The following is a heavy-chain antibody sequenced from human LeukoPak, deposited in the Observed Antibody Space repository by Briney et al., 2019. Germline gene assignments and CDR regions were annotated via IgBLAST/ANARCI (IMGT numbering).Heavy chain of an antibody. CDR3: ARGGVSSSWYRTPDY. CDR2: ISAYNGNT. J-gene: IGHJ4*02. Sequence: ASVKVSCKASGYTFTSYGISWLRQAPEQGLEWMGWISAYNGNTNYAQKLQGRVTMTTDTSTSTAYMELRSLRSDDTAVYYCARGGVSSSWYRTPDYWGQGTLVTVSS. V-gene: IGHV1-18*01. CDR1: GYTFTSYG. D-gene: IGHD6-13*01.